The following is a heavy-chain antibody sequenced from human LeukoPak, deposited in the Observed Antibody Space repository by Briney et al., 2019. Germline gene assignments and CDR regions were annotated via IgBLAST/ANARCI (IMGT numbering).Heavy chain of an antibody. CDR3: AREWGSYSRGGDY. D-gene: IGHD1-26*01. CDR2: ISSSSSNM. CDR1: GFTFSRYS. Sequence: GGSLRLSCAASGFTFSRYSMNWVRRAPGKGLEWVSSISSSSSNMYYADSVKGRFTISRDNAKNSLFLQMNSLRAEDTAVYYCAREWGSYSRGGDYWGQGTLVTVSS. J-gene: IGHJ4*02. V-gene: IGHV3-21*01.